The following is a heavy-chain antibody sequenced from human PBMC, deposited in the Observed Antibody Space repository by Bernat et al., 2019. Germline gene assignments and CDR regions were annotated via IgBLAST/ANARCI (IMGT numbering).Heavy chain of an antibody. J-gene: IGHJ4*02. CDR1: GFTFSSYS. CDR3: AGDGWFGESLGDY. V-gene: IGHV3-48*01. D-gene: IGHD3-10*01. Sequence: EVQLVESGGGLVQPGGSLRLSCAASGFTFSSYSMNWVRQAPGKGLEWVSYISSSSSTIYYADSVKGRFTISRDNAKNSLYLQMNSLRAEDAAVYYFAGDGWFGESLGDYWGQGTLVTVSS. CDR2: ISSSSSTI.